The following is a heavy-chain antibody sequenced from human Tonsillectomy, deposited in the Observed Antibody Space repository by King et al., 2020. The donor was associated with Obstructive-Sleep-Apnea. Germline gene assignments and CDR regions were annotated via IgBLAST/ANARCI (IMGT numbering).Heavy chain of an antibody. J-gene: IGHJ3*02. Sequence: VQLVESGGGLVQPARSLRLSCAASGFTFDDYAMHWGRQAPGKGLEWVSGITWKRGRRGYAASVQGRFTISRDNAKNSLYLQMNSLRAEDTAFYYCAKDIAVAAMVAFDIWGQGTLVTVSS. CDR1: GFTFDDYA. D-gene: IGHD6-19*01. V-gene: IGHV3-9*01. CDR2: ITWKRGRR. CDR3: AKDIAVAAMVAFDI.